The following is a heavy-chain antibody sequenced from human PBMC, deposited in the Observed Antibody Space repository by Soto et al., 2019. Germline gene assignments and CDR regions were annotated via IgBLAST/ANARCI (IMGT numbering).Heavy chain of an antibody. CDR1: GFTFSSYS. J-gene: IGHJ4*02. D-gene: IGHD3-3*01. CDR2: ISSSSSYI. Sequence: GGSLRLSCAASGFTFSSYSMNWVRQAPGKGLEWVSSISSSSSYIYYADSVKGRFTISRDNAKNSLYLQMNSLRAEDTAVYYCATRESVQKYYDFWDSSCWGQGTLVTVSS. CDR3: ATRESVQKYYDFWDSSC. V-gene: IGHV3-21*01.